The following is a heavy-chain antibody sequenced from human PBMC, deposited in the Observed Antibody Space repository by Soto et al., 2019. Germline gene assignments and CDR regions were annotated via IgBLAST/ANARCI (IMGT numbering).Heavy chain of an antibody. D-gene: IGHD3-22*01. CDR1: GVSISSYY. CDR3: ARSRGGYFDY. Sequence: PSATLSLTCTVSGVSISSYYWSWIRQPPGKGLEWIGYIYYSGSTNYNPSLKSRVTISVDTSKNQFSLKLSSVTAADTAVYYCARSRGGYFDYWGQGTLVTVSS. CDR2: IYYSGST. V-gene: IGHV4-59*01. J-gene: IGHJ4*02.